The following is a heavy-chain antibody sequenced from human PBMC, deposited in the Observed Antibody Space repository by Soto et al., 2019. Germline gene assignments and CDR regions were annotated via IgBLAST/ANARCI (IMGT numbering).Heavy chain of an antibody. J-gene: IGHJ4*02. V-gene: IGHV1-46*01. CDR3: AREGGFSSREFDS. CDR1: GYTFTRDN. D-gene: IGHD5-18*01. CDR2: IHPSDSRT. Sequence: ASVKVSCKAAGYTFTRDNIHWVRQAHGKGLEWMGVIHPSDSRTTFAQKFQGRVTMTRETSTNTVHMELSSLRPEDTAVYYCAREGGFSSREFDSWGQGTQVTVSS.